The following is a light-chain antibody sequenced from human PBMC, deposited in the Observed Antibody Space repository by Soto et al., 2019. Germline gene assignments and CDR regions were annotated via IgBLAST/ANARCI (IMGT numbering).Light chain of an antibody. V-gene: IGKV3-15*01. Sequence: EIVMTQSPATLSVSPGERATLSCRASQSVSSNLAWYQQKPGQAPRLLIYGASTRATGIPARFSGSGSGTDFTLTISSLQYEDFAVYYCQQYNNWPLTFGQGTKLEIK. CDR2: GAS. CDR3: QQYNNWPLT. CDR1: QSVSSN. J-gene: IGKJ2*01.